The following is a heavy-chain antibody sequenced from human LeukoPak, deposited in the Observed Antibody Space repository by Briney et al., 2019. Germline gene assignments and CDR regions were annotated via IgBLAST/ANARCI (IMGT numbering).Heavy chain of an antibody. V-gene: IGHV1-2*02. Sequence: CKAXGYTFTGYYMHWVRQAPGQGLEWMGWINPNSGGTNYAQKFQGRVTMTRDTSISTAYMELSRLRSDDTAVYYCARVAGGFYCSGGSCYSIDYGMDVWGQGTTVTVSS. D-gene: IGHD2-15*01. CDR3: ARVAGGFYCSGGSCYSIDYGMDV. J-gene: IGHJ6*02. CDR1: GYTFTGYY. CDR2: INPNSGGT.